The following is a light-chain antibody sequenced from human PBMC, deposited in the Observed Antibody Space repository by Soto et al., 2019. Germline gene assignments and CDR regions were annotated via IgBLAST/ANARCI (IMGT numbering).Light chain of an antibody. J-gene: IGKJ1*01. Sequence: IVMTQSPATLSVSPGERATLSCRASQSVSANLAWYQQKPGQAPRLLLYGASTRATGIPARFSGSGAGTDFTLTITRLQPEDFATYFCKHSYSTPRTFGQGTKVDVK. CDR1: QSVSAN. CDR2: GAS. V-gene: IGKV3-15*01. CDR3: KHSYSTPRT.